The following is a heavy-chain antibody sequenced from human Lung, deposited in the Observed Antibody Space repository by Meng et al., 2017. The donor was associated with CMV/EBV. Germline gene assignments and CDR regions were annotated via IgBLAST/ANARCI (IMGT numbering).Heavy chain of an antibody. CDR3: AREGGCSSTSCYYYYGMDV. CDR1: GGIFSSYA. J-gene: IGHJ6*02. D-gene: IGHD2-2*01. V-gene: IGHV1-69*05. Sequence: SVXVSCKASGGIFSSYAISWVRQAPGQGLEWMGGIIPIFGTANYAQKFQGRVTITTDESTSTAYMELSSLRSEDTAVYYCAREGGCSSTSCYYYYGMDVWGQGTTVTVSS. CDR2: IIPIFGTA.